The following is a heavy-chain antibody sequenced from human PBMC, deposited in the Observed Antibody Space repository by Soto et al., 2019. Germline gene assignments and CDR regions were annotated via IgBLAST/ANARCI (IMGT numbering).Heavy chain of an antibody. Sequence: SETLSLTCTVSGGSISSSSYYWGWIRQPPGKGLEWIGSIYYSGSTYYNPSLKSRVTISVDTSKNQFSLKLSSVTAADTAVYYCARHEARGYSSSPEWFDPWGQGTLVTVSS. J-gene: IGHJ5*02. V-gene: IGHV4-39*01. CDR3: ARHEARGYSSSPEWFDP. D-gene: IGHD6-13*01. CDR1: GGSISSSSYY. CDR2: IYYSGST.